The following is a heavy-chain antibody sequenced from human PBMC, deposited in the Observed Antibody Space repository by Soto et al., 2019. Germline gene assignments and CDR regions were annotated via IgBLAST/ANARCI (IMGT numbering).Heavy chain of an antibody. CDR1: GFTFSTYA. J-gene: IGHJ4*02. D-gene: IGHD3-16*01. Sequence: EVQLLESGGGLVQPGGSLRLSCADSGFTFSTYAMHWVRQAPGKGLEWVSALSDGGSSTYYVDSVKGRFTISRDNSRNTLYLQMNSLKVEDTAVYYCAKGDDLQFDYWGQGTLVTVSS. V-gene: IGHV3-23*01. CDR2: LSDGGSST. CDR3: AKGDDLQFDY.